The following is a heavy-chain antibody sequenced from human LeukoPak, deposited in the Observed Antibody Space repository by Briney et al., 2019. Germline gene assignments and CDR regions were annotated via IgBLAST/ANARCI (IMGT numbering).Heavy chain of an antibody. V-gene: IGHV1-69*04. J-gene: IGHJ3*02. D-gene: IGHD5-12*01. Sequence: ASVKVSCKASGGTFSSYAISWVRQAPGQGLEWMGRIIPILGIANYAQKFQGRVTITADKSTSTAYMELSSLRSEDTAVYYCARDGPHSGYDRGAFDIWGQGTMVTVSS. CDR2: IIPILGIA. CDR3: ARDGPHSGYDRGAFDI. CDR1: GGTFSSYA.